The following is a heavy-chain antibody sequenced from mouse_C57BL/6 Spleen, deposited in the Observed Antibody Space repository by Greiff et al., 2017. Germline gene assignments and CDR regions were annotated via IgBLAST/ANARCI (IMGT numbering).Heavy chain of an antibody. Sequence: EVQLQQSGPELVKPGASVKIPCKASGYTFTDYNMDWVKQSHGKSLEWIGDINPNNGGTIYNQKFKGKATLTVDKSSSTAYMELRSLTSEDTAVYYCARRYSKAWFAYWGQGTLVTVSA. D-gene: IGHD2-5*01. CDR3: ARRYSKAWFAY. CDR2: INPNNGGT. V-gene: IGHV1-18*01. CDR1: GYTFTDYN. J-gene: IGHJ3*01.